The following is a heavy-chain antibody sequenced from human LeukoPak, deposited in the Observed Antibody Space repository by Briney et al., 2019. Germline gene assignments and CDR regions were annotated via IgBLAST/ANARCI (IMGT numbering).Heavy chain of an antibody. CDR3: ARALRGGDYYGSGSPPGY. D-gene: IGHD3-10*01. Sequence: ASVTVSCKTSGYTFTSYGISWVRQAPGQGLEWMGWISAYNGHTKYAQKLQDRVTMTTDTSTSTAYMELRSLRSDDTAVYYCARALRGGDYYGSGSPPGYWGQGTLVTVSS. V-gene: IGHV1-18*01. CDR1: GYTFTSYG. J-gene: IGHJ4*02. CDR2: ISAYNGHT.